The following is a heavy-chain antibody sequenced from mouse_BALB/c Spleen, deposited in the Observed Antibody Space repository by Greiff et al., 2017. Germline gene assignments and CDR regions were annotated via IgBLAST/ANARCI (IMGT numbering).Heavy chain of an antibody. Sequence: EVQLKQSGPELVKPGASMKISCKASGYSFTGYTMNWVKQSHGKNLEWIGLINPYNGGTSYNQKFKGKATLTVDKSSSTAYMELLSLTSEDSAVYYCARWDDYDDYYAMDYWGQGTSVTVSS. CDR1: GYSFTGYT. D-gene: IGHD2-4*01. CDR2: INPYNGGT. J-gene: IGHJ4*01. V-gene: IGHV1-18*01. CDR3: ARWDDYDDYYAMDY.